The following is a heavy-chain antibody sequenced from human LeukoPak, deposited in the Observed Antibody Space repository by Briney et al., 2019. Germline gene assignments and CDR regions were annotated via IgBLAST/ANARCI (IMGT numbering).Heavy chain of an antibody. J-gene: IGHJ2*01. CDR1: GFTFGTHA. V-gene: IGHV3-23*01. CDR3: AKDGYYSSANHFARLHFDL. CDR2: ISGDAQTT. Sequence: PGGSLRLSCEASGFTFGTHAMNWIRQTPGKGLEWLSVISGDAQTTTYASSVKGRFTISRDNSKNTLYLEMNSLRVDDTAIYYCAKDGYYSSANHFARLHFDLWGRGTRVTVSS. D-gene: IGHD3-3*01.